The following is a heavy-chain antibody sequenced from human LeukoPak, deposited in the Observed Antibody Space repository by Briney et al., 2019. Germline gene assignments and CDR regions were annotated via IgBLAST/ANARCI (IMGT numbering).Heavy chain of an antibody. CDR3: ARAARPPWTDY. Sequence: PSQTLSLTCTVSGGSISSGGYYWSWIRQPPGKGLEWIGYIYHSGSTYYNPSLKSRVTISVDTSKNQFSLKLSSVTAADTAVYYCARAARPPWTDYWGQGTLVTVSS. CDR1: GGSISSGGYY. J-gene: IGHJ4*02. D-gene: IGHD6-6*01. V-gene: IGHV4-30-2*01. CDR2: IYHSGST.